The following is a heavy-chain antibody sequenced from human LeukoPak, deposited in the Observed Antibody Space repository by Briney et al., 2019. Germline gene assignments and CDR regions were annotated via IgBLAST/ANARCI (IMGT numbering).Heavy chain of an antibody. J-gene: IGHJ4*02. V-gene: IGHV3-21*01. CDR1: GFTFNTYN. Sequence: GGSLRLSCAASGFTFNTYNMNWVRQAPGKGLEWVSSISSSSSYIYYADSVKGRFTISRDNAKNSLYLQMNSLRAEDTAVYYCARHSDYDILTGPNDYWGQGTLVTVSS. D-gene: IGHD3-9*01. CDR2: ISSSSSYI. CDR3: ARHSDYDILTGPNDY.